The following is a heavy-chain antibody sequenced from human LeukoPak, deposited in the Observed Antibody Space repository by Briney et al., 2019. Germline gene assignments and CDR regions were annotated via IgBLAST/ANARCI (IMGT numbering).Heavy chain of an antibody. CDR2: ISSSSRHI. J-gene: IGHJ1*01. CDR3: VRDFSTVTTAYLHH. D-gene: IGHD4-17*01. Sequence: AGSLRLSCAASGFTFSSYSKNWVRQAPGKGLEWFSSISSSSRHIYYADSVKGRFTIFRDDAKNSLFLQMDSLRGEDTAMYYCVRDFSTVTTAYLHHWGQGTLLTVSS. CDR1: GFTFSSYS. V-gene: IGHV3-21*04.